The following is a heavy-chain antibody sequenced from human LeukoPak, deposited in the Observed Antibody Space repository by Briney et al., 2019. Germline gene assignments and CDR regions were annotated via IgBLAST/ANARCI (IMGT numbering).Heavy chain of an antibody. V-gene: IGHV3-23*01. J-gene: IGHJ5*02. CDR1: GFTFNNYA. CDR3: AKAGTYYASGSLSDH. D-gene: IGHD3-10*01. CDR2: ISGGGDHT. Sequence: PGGSLRLSCTASGFTFNNYAMSWVRQAPGEGLEWVSGISGGGDHTNYVDSVKGRFTISRDNSKNTLYLQMKSLRVEDTAVYYCAKAGTYYASGSLSDHWGQGTLVTVSS.